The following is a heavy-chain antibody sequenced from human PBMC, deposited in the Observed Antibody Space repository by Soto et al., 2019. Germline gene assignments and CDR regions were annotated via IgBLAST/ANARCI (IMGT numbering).Heavy chain of an antibody. V-gene: IGHV3-23*01. J-gene: IGHJ4*02. Sequence: VQLLESGGGLVQPGGSLRLSCAASGFTFSSYAMSWVRQAPGKGLEWVSAISGSGGSTYYADSVKGRFTISRDNSKNPLYLQMNGLRAEDTAVYYCAKDKMFTPMDFWSGYYFDYWGQGTLVTVSS. D-gene: IGHD3-3*01. CDR2: ISGSGGST. CDR1: GFTFSSYA. CDR3: AKDKMFTPMDFWSGYYFDY.